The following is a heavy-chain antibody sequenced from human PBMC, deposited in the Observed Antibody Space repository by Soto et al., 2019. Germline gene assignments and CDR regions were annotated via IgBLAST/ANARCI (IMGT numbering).Heavy chain of an antibody. V-gene: IGHV4-34*01. CDR2: IDHSGYT. CDR1: GGSFSGYY. Sequence: SETLSLTCAVYGGSFSGYYWNWIRQPPGKGLEWIGEIDHSGYTNYNPSLKSRVTISVDTSKDQFSLRLTPVTAADTAVYYCARVRDWFDPWGQGTLVTVSS. CDR3: ARVRDWFDP. J-gene: IGHJ5*02. D-gene: IGHD3-3*01.